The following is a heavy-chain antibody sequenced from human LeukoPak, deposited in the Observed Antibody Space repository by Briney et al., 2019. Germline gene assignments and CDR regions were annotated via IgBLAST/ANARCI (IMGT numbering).Heavy chain of an antibody. CDR2: IKQDGSEK. CDR3: ARDEIAAAGTTHRNWFDP. D-gene: IGHD6-13*01. J-gene: IGHJ5*02. V-gene: IGHV3-7*01. Sequence: QSGGSLRLSCAASGFTFSSYWMSWVRRAPGKGLEWVANIKQDGSEKYYVDSVKGRFAISRDNAKNSLYLQMNSLRAEDTAVYYCARDEIAAAGTTHRNWFDPWGQGTLVTVSS. CDR1: GFTFSSYW.